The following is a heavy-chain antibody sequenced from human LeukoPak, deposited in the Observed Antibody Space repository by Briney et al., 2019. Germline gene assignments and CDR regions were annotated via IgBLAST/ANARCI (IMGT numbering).Heavy chain of an antibody. V-gene: IGHV3-30*02. J-gene: IGHJ3*02. CDR2: IRYDGSNK. D-gene: IGHD2-2*01. CDR3: AVVPASISDAFDI. CDR1: GFTFSSYG. Sequence: GGSLRLSCAASGFTFSSYGMHWVRQAPGKGLEWVAFIRYDGSNKYYADSVKGRFTISRDNSKNTLFLQMNSLRAEDTAVYYCAVVPASISDAFDIWGQGTMVAVSS.